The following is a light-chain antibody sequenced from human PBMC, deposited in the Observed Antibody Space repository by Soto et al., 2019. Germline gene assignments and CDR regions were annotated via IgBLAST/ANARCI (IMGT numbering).Light chain of an antibody. CDR3: MQALQTPPT. J-gene: IGKJ5*01. CDR1: QSLLHINGYNY. CDR2: LGS. Sequence: DIVVTQSPLSLPVTPGEPASISCRSSQSLLHINGYNYLDWYLQKPGQSPQLLIYLGSNRASGVPDRFSGSGSGTDFTLKISRVEAEDVGVYYCMQALQTPPTFGQGTRLEIK. V-gene: IGKV2-28*01.